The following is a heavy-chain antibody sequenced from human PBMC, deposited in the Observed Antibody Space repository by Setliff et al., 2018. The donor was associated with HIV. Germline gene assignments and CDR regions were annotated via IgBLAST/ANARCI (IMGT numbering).Heavy chain of an antibody. D-gene: IGHD5-12*01. J-gene: IGHJ4*01. CDR1: GGSIRSSSYY. V-gene: IGHV4-39*02. CDR3: ARDSRWLQFPYFDS. Sequence: PSETLSLTCNVSGGSIRSSSYYWAWIRQSPGKGLEWIGSGVNSGRSYYNPSLKSRVTVSVDTSTNHLSLRLTSVTAADTAVYYCARDSRWLQFPYFDSWGQGTPVTVSS. CDR2: GVNSGRS.